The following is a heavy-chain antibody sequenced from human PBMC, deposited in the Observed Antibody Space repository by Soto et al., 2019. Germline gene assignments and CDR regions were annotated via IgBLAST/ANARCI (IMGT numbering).Heavy chain of an antibody. CDR1: GGSISSYY. Sequence: SETLSLTCTVSGGSISSYYWSWIRQPPGKGLEWIGYIYYSGSTNYNPSLKSRVTISVDTSKNQFSLKLSSVTAADTAVYYCARRYGGNFEFWGQGTLVTVSS. D-gene: IGHD1-26*01. CDR3: ARRYGGNFEF. J-gene: IGHJ4*02. V-gene: IGHV4-59*01. CDR2: IYYSGST.